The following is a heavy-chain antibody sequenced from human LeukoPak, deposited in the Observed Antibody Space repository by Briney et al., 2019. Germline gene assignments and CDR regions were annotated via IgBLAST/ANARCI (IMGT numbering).Heavy chain of an antibody. CDR1: GGSISSSSYY. D-gene: IGHD3-10*01. CDR2: IYYSGST. J-gene: IGHJ4*02. V-gene: IGHV4-39*01. CDR3: AGGSGSYYTITPSLDY. Sequence: PSETLSLTCTVSGGSISSSSYYWGWIRQSPGKGLEWIGSIYYSGSTYYNPSLKSRVTISVDTSKNQFSLKLRSVTAADTAVYYCAGGSGSYYTITPSLDYWGQGTLVTVSS.